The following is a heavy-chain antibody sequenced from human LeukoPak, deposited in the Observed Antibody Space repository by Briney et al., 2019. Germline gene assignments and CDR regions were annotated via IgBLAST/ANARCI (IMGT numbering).Heavy chain of an antibody. V-gene: IGHV3-30*02. D-gene: IGHD1-26*01. CDR2: IRYDGSNK. Sequence: PGGSLRLSCAASGFTFSSYGMHWVRQAPGKGLEWVAFIRYDGSNKYYADSVKGRFTISRDNSKNTLYLQMNSLRAEDTAVYYCAKGVPRVGATTGVDYWGQGTLVTVSS. CDR3: AKGVPRVGATTGVDY. CDR1: GFTFSSYG. J-gene: IGHJ4*02.